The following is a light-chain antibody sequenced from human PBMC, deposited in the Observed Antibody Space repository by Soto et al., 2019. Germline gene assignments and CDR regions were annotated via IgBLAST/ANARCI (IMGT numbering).Light chain of an antibody. CDR1: QSISSW. CDR3: QQYNSYSEP. J-gene: IGKJ2*01. V-gene: IGKV1-5*01. Sequence: DIQMTQSPSTLSASVGDRVTITCRASQSISSWLAWYQQKPGKAPKLLIYDASSLESGVPSRFSGSGSGTEFTLTISSLQPDDFATYYGQQYNSYSEPFGQGTKLEIK. CDR2: DAS.